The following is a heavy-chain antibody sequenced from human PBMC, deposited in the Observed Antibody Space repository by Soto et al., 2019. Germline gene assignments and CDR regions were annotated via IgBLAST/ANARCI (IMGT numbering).Heavy chain of an antibody. D-gene: IGHD2-15*01. CDR1: GFTFSSYA. CDR3: ARAGCDGGTCGTLVGLRYGMDV. V-gene: IGHV3-30-3*01. J-gene: IGHJ6*02. CDR2: ISYDGNNK. Sequence: QVQLVESGGGVVQPGRSLSLSCAASGFTFSSYAMYWVRHAPGKGLEWVAIISYDGNNKPYADSVKGRFTIARDNSQNTQYLQMNSLGADDTVVYYCARAGCDGGTCGTLVGLRYGMDVWGQGTTVTVSS.